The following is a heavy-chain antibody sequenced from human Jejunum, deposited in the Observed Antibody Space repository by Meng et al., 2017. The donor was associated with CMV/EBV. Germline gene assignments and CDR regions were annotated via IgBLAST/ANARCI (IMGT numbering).Heavy chain of an antibody. CDR1: GYSVSSKSAA. D-gene: IGHD6-13*01. V-gene: IGHV6-1*01. J-gene: IGHJ4*02. CDR3: ARGLYDSSWSTFDY. CDR2: AYYRSKWFY. Sequence: QLHASGLGYAKPPPTRSLLCAISGYSVSSKSAAWNWIRQSPSRGLEWLGRAYYRSKWFYDYALSVKSRININPDTSKNRFSLQLNSVTPEDTAVYYCARGLYDSSWSTFDYWGQGTLVTVSS.